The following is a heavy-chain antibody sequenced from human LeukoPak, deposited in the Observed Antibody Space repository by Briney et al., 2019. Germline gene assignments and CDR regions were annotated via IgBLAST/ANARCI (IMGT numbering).Heavy chain of an antibody. V-gene: IGHV3-64*01. CDR3: ARIAAAGIDY. Sequence: GGSLRLSCAASGFTFSSYAMHWVRQAPGKGLEYVSAISSNGGSTYYANSVKGRFTISRDNSKNTLYLQMGNLRAEDMAVYYCARIAAAGIDYGGQGTLVTVSS. CDR1: GFTFSSYA. J-gene: IGHJ4*02. D-gene: IGHD6-13*01. CDR2: ISSNGGST.